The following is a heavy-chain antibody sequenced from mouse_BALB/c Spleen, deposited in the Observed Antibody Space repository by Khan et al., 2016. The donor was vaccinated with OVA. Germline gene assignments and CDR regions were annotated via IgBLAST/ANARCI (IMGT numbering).Heavy chain of an antibody. V-gene: IGHV5-4*02. D-gene: IGHD2-14*01. CDR1: GFTFSDYY. J-gene: IGHJ3*01. CDR3: ASEWCLYRYAWFAY. CDR2: ISDGGSYT. Sequence: EVELVESGGGLVKPGGSLKLSCAASGFTFSDYYMYWVRQTPEKRLEWVATISDGGSYTYYQDSVKGRFTISRDNAQNNLYLQMHSLKSEATAMYYCASEWCLYRYAWFAYWGQGTLVTVAA.